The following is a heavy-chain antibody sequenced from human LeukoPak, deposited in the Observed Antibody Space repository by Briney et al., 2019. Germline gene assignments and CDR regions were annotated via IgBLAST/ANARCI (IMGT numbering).Heavy chain of an antibody. V-gene: IGHV4-4*07. J-gene: IGHJ4*02. CDR2: IHITEST. CDR3: ARDHIGLIPDY. CDR1: GGSIINYY. Sequence: SETLSLTCTVSGGSIINYYWSWVRQSPGKGLEWIGRIHITESTNYNPSLKSRVTFSQDTSKSQISLRLRSVTAADTAVYYCARDHIGLIPDYWGQGILVSVSS. D-gene: IGHD3-10*01.